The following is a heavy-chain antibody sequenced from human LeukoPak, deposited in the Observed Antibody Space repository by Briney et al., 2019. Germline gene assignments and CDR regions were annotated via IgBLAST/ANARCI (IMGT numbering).Heavy chain of an antibody. CDR2: ISYDETNE. CDR1: GFTFSNYG. CDR3: AKDRGKYFYGMDV. Sequence: GGSLRLSCAASGFTFSNYGMHWVPQAPGKGPEWVAVISYDETNEYYADSVKGRFTISRDNSKNTLYLQMHSLTDEDTAVYYCAKDRGKYFYGMDVWGQGTTVTVSS. J-gene: IGHJ6*02. V-gene: IGHV3-30*18.